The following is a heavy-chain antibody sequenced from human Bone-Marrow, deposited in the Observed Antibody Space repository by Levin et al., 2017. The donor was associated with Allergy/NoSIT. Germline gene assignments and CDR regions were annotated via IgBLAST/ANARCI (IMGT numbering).Heavy chain of an antibody. Sequence: PGGSLRLSCTVSGGSISTSRHYWGWIRQPPGKGLEWIGNIYYSGYTYYNPSLKSRVTMSIDASKNQFSLRLNSVTAADTAVFYCVRQDVYFDLWGRGVLVTVSS. CDR2: IYYSGYT. V-gene: IGHV4-39*01. CDR1: GGSISTSRHY. CDR3: VRQDVYFDL. J-gene: IGHJ2*01.